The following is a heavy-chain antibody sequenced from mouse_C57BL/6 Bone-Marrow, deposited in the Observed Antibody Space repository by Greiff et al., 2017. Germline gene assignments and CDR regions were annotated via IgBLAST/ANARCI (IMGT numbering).Heavy chain of an antibody. D-gene: IGHD1-1*01. CDR2: ISSGGSYT. CDR3: ARQRYYYGRSYDD. V-gene: IGHV5-6*01. J-gene: IGHJ2*01. Sequence: EVQVVESGGDLVKPGGSLKLSCAASGFTFSSYGMSWVRQTPAKRLGWVATISSGGSYTYSPASVKGRFTISRDTAKNTLYLQMRSLKSEDTDMYYWARQRYYYGRSYDDWGQGTTLTVSS. CDR1: GFTFSSYG.